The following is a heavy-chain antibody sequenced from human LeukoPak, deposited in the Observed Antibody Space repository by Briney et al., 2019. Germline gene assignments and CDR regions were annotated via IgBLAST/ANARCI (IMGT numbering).Heavy chain of an antibody. V-gene: IGHV1-24*01. CDR2: FDPEDSET. Sequence: ASVKVSCKVSGYTLTELSMHWVRQAPGKGLEWMGGFDPEDSETIYAQKFQGRVTMTEDTSTDTAYMELSSLRSEDTAVYYCATGHYYDSSGYYYLDYWGQGTLVTVSS. CDR3: ATGHYYDSSGYYYLDY. D-gene: IGHD3-22*01. CDR1: GYTLTELS. J-gene: IGHJ4*02.